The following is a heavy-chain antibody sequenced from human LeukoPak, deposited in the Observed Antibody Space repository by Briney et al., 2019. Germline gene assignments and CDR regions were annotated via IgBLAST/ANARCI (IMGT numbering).Heavy chain of an antibody. CDR2: ISYHGTAT. D-gene: IGHD1-26*01. Sequence: GGSLRLSCAASGFTLSSCGMHWVRQAPGKGLEWVAMISYHGTATYYADSVKGRFTVSRDTSQNTVYLQMNSLRVEDTSVYYCAKDPTNGILPREREAFDYWGQGTLVSISS. CDR1: GFTLSSCG. J-gene: IGHJ4*02. V-gene: IGHV3-30*18. CDR3: AKDPTNGILPREREAFDY.